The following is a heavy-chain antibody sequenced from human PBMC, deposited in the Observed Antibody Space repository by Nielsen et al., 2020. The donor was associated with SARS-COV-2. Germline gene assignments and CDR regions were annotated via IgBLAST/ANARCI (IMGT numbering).Heavy chain of an antibody. V-gene: IGHV3-21*01. J-gene: IGHJ4*02. CDR1: GFTFSSYS. CDR3: ASSSD. CDR2: ISSSSSYI. Sequence: GESLKISCSASGFTFSSYSMNWVRQAPGKGLEWVSSISSSSSYIYYADSVKGRFTISRDNAKNSLYLQMNSLRAEDTAVYYCASSSDWGQGTLVTVSS.